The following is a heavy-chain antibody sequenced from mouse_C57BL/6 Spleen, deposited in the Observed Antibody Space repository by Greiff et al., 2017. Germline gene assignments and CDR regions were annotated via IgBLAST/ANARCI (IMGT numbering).Heavy chain of an antibody. Sequence: EVMLVESGGGLVKPGGSLKLSCAASGFTFSDYGMHWVRQAPEKGLEWVAYISSGSSTIYYADTVKGRFTISRDNAKNTLFLQMTILRSEDTAMYYCARLGRDAMDYWGQGTSVTVSS. CDR2: ISSGSSTI. D-gene: IGHD4-1*01. CDR3: ARLGRDAMDY. V-gene: IGHV5-17*01. J-gene: IGHJ4*01. CDR1: GFTFSDYG.